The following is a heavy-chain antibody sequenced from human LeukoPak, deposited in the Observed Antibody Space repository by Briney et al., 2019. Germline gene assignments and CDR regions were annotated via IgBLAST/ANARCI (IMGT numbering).Heavy chain of an antibody. V-gene: IGHV3-48*03. J-gene: IGHJ4*02. Sequence: GGSLRLSCAASGFTFSTYEMDWVRQAPGKGLERVSYISSSGSTKYYTDSVKGRFTISRDNAKNTLYLQMNSLRAEDTAVYYCARDESWLPDYWGQGTLVTVSS. CDR2: ISSSGSTK. D-gene: IGHD5-18*01. CDR3: ARDESWLPDY. CDR1: GFTFSTYE.